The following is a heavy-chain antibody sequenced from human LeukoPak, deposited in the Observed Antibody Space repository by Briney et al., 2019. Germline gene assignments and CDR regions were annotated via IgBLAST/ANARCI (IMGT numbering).Heavy chain of an antibody. CDR3: AKGREGWFGELLLDY. CDR1: GFTFSSYG. J-gene: IGHJ4*02. D-gene: IGHD3-10*01. CDR2: IRYDGSNK. Sequence: GGSLRLSCAASGFTFSSYGMHWVRQAPGKGLEWVAFIRYDGSNKYYADSVKGRFTISRDNSKNTLYLQMNSLRAEDTAVYYCAKGREGWFGELLLDYWGQGTLVTVSS. V-gene: IGHV3-30*02.